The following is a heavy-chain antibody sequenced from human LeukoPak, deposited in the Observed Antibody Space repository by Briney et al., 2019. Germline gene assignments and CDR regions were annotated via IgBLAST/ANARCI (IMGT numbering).Heavy chain of an antibody. V-gene: IGHV1-18*01. CDR1: GYTFTSYG. D-gene: IGHD3-3*01. Sequence: ASVKVSCKASGYTFTSYGISWVRQAPGQRLEWMGWISAYNGNTNYAQKLQGRVTMTTDTSTSTAYMELRSLRSDDTAVYYCARASGYDFWSGYYLDYWGQGTLVTVSS. J-gene: IGHJ4*02. CDR2: ISAYNGNT. CDR3: ARASGYDFWSGYYLDY.